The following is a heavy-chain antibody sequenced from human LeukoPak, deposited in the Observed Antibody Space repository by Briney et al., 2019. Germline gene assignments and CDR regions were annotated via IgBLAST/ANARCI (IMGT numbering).Heavy chain of an antibody. V-gene: IGHV1-69*06. D-gene: IGHD2-15*01. CDR2: IIPIFGTA. CDR1: GGTFSSYA. J-gene: IGHJ6*03. Sequence: ASVKVSCKASGGTFSSYAISWVRQAPGQGLEWMGGIIPIFGTANYAQKFQGRVTITADKSTSTAYMELSNLRSEDTAVYYCARGCCSGGSCYSYPSYYYYYYMDVWGKGTTVTVSS. CDR3: ARGCCSGGSCYSYPSYYYYYYMDV.